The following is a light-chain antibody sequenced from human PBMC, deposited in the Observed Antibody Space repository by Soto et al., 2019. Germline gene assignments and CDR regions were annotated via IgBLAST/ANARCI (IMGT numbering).Light chain of an antibody. CDR3: QQRSNWPPIT. J-gene: IGKJ5*01. CDR1: PSVSSY. Sequence: IVLTQSSGTLSLSPGERATLSCSARPSVSSYLAWYQQKPGQAPRLLIYGASTRATGIPARFSGSGSGTDFTLTISSLEPEDFAVYYCQQRSNWPPITFGQGTRLEIK. CDR2: GAS. V-gene: IGKV3-11*01.